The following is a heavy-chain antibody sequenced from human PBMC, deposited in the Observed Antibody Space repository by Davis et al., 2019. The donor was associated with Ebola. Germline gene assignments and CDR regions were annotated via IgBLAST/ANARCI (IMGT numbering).Heavy chain of an antibody. CDR1: GFTLDDYA. Sequence: PGRSLRLSCAASGFTLDDYAMHWVRQAPGKGLEWVAVLAYDGSNKYYADSVKGRFTISRDNSKNTLYLQMNSLRAEDTAVYYCARRSYGDYWGQGTLVTVSS. CDR2: LAYDGSNK. D-gene: IGHD1-26*01. V-gene: IGHV3-30-3*01. J-gene: IGHJ4*02. CDR3: ARRSYGDY.